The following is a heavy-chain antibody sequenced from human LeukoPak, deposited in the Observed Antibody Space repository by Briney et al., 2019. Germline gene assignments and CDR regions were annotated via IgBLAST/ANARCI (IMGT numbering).Heavy chain of an antibody. CDR2: INPGGRI. CDR3: ARRWNYGIYYYIDV. Sequence: SETLSLTCAVYGESFDTYYWSWIRQSPGRGLERIGEINPGGRINCNPSLMSRVTISIDTYQKQFSLNLSFVPRAVMAVYYCARRWNYGIYYYIDVWGTGTTVTVSS. D-gene: IGHD1-7*01. V-gene: IGHV4-34*01. CDR1: GESFDTYY. J-gene: IGHJ6*03.